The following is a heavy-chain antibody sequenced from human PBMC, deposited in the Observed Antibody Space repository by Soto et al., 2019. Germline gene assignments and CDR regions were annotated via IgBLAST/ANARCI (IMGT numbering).Heavy chain of an antibody. V-gene: IGHV1-69*12. CDR3: ARDNDRPQLGGNYYYILDV. D-gene: IGHD2-8*01. CDR1: GGTFRTAA. Sequence: QVHLEQSGAEVKKPGSSVKVSCKASGGTFRTAAISWVRQAPGQGLEWLGGIMPVFRTPDYAQKFQGRVTITADESSSTAYMELSGLRSDDTAVYYGARDNDRPQLGGNYYYILDVWGQGTTITVSS. CDR2: IMPVFRTP. J-gene: IGHJ6*02.